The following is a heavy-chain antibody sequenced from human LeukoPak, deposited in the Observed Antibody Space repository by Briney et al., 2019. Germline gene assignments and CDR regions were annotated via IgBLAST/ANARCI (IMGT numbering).Heavy chain of an antibody. CDR3: AKDSCSSTSCYEDF. Sequence: GRSLRLSCAASGFTFSNYGMHWVRQAPGKGLEWVAVISYDGSNKYYSDSVKGRFTISRDNSKNTLYLQMNSLRAEDTGVYYCAKDSCSSTSCYEDFWGQGTLVIVSS. CDR2: ISYDGSNK. V-gene: IGHV3-30*18. CDR1: GFTFSNYG. J-gene: IGHJ4*02. D-gene: IGHD2-2*01.